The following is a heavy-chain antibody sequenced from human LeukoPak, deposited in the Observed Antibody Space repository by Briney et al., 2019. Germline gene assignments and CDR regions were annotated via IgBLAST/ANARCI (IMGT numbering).Heavy chain of an antibody. CDR3: ARANLGYYDSSGKIDY. J-gene: IGHJ4*02. V-gene: IGHV3-7*01. Sequence: GGSLRLSCEASGFIFSEYLMTWVRQAPGKGPEWVATIKKDGSETYYVDSVKGRFTISRDNSKNTLYLQMNSLRAEDTAVYYCARANLGYYDSSGKIDYWGQGTLVTVSS. CDR2: IKKDGSET. D-gene: IGHD3-22*01. CDR1: GFIFSEYL.